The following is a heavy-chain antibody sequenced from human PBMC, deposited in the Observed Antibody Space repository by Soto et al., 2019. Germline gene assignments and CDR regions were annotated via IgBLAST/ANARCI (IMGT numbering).Heavy chain of an antibody. J-gene: IGHJ6*02. V-gene: IGHV1-46*03. D-gene: IGHD3-10*01. CDR2: INPSGGST. Sequence: QVQLVQSGAEVKKPGASVKVSCKASGYTFTSYYMHWVRQAPGQGLEWMGIINPSGGSTSYAQKFQGRVTMTRDTSMSTVYMELSSLRSEDTAVYYCARDLYTPMVREYYYGMDVWGQGTTVTVSS. CDR1: GYTFTSYY. CDR3: ARDLYTPMVREYYYGMDV.